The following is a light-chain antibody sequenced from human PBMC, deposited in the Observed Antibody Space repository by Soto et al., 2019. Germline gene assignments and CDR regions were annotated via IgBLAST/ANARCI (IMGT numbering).Light chain of an antibody. Sequence: EIVFTHSPSTLSVSPVERATLSFMATETASTNLAWFQRKAGQPPRLLIYGSSTRATGVPDRFSGSGSGTEFALIISSLQSEDVAVYYCQQYSNWPPAINFGQGTRLEIK. J-gene: IGKJ5*01. CDR2: GSS. V-gene: IGKV3-15*01. CDR3: QQYSNWPPAIN. CDR1: ETASTN.